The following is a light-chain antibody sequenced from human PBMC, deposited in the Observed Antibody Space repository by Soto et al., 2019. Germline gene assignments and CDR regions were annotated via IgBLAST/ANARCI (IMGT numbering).Light chain of an antibody. Sequence: QSVLTQPASASGTPGQRGTISCSGSSSNIGSNYVYWYQQLPGTAPKLLIYRNNQRPSGVPDRFSGSKSGTSASLAISGLLSEDEADYYCAAWDDSLSGWVFGGGTKVTVL. V-gene: IGLV1-47*01. CDR1: SSNIGSNY. CDR2: RNN. J-gene: IGLJ3*02. CDR3: AAWDDSLSGWV.